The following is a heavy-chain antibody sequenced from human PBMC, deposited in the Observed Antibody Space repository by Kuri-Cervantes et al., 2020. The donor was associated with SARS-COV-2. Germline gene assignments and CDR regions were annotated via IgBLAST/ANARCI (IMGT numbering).Heavy chain of an antibody. J-gene: IGHJ6*02. Sequence: GESLKISCAASGFSFSDHYMDWVRQAPGKGLEWVGRIRNEVNSYTTEYAASVKGRFTISRADSQSSLFLQMNSLKTEDTVVYYCSACGSTDCYNYYYYGLDVWGQGTTVTVSS. V-gene: IGHV3-72*01. CDR3: SACGSTDCYNYYYYGLDV. CDR2: IRNEVNSYTT. CDR1: GFSFSDHY. D-gene: IGHD2-2*01.